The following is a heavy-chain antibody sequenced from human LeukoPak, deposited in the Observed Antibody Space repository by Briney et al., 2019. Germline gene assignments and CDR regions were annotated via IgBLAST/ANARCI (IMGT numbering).Heavy chain of an antibody. Sequence: SETLSLTCTVSGGSISSYYWSWIRQPAGKGLGWIGCIYTSGSTNYNPSLKSRVTMSVDTSKNQFSLKLSSVTAADTAVYYCARLSGASAVTWGQGTLVTVSS. D-gene: IGHD2-2*01. V-gene: IGHV4-4*07. CDR2: IYTSGST. J-gene: IGHJ5*02. CDR3: ARLSGASAVT. CDR1: GGSISSYY.